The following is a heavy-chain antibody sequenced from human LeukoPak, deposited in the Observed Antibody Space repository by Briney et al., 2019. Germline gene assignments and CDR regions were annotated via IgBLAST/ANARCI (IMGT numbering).Heavy chain of an antibody. CDR1: GGSISSYY. J-gene: IGHJ4*02. D-gene: IGHD6-13*01. Sequence: PSETLSLTCTVSGGSISSYYWSWIRQPPGKGLEWIGYIYYSGSTNYNPSLKSRVTISVDTSKNQFSLKLSSVTAADTAVYYRARRDSSSWYSYYFDYWGQGTLVTVSS. CDR2: IYYSGST. V-gene: IGHV4-59*08. CDR3: ARRDSSSWYSYYFDY.